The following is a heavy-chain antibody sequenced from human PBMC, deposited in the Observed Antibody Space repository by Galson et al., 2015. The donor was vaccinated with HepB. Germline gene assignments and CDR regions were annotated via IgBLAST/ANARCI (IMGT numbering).Heavy chain of an antibody. V-gene: IGHV1-18*01. CDR1: GYTFTSYG. CDR3: ARDSRYLSHFDY. Sequence: SVKVSCKASGYTFTSYGISWVRQAPGQGLEWMGWISAYNGNTNYAQKLQGRVTMTTDTSTSTAYMELRSLRSDNTAVYYCARDSRYLSHFDYWGQGILVTVSS. CDR2: ISAYNGNT. J-gene: IGHJ4*02. D-gene: IGHD2-2*02.